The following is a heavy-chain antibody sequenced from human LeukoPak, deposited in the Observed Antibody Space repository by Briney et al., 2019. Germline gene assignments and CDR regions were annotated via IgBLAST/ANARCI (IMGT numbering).Heavy chain of an antibody. J-gene: IGHJ4*02. V-gene: IGHV3-9*01. Sequence: GGSLRLSCAASGFTFDDYAMHWVRQAPGKGLEWVSGISWNSGSIGHADSVKGRFTISRDNAKNSLYLQMNSLRAEDTALYYCAKDHTVAGTRGYFDYWGQGTLVTVSS. CDR1: GFTFDDYA. CDR2: ISWNSGSI. D-gene: IGHD6-19*01. CDR3: AKDHTVAGTRGYFDY.